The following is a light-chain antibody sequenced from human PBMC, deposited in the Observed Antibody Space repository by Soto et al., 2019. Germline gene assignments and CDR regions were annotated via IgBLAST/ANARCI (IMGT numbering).Light chain of an antibody. J-gene: IGLJ1*01. CDR2: EVN. Sequence: QSALTQPPSAPGSPGQSVTISCTGTSSDVGGYNYVSWYQQHPGKVPKLMDYEVNKRPSGVPARFSGSKSGNTASLTVSGLQAEDEADYYCTSYAGGNNVFGTGTKLTVL. CDR3: TSYAGGNNV. V-gene: IGLV2-8*01. CDR1: SSDVGGYNY.